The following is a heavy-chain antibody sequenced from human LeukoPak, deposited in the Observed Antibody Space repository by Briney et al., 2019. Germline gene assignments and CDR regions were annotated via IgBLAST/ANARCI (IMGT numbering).Heavy chain of an antibody. Sequence: GVLILSCPASGFTFGDYAMSWVRQAPGKGLEWVGFIRSKAYGGTTEYAASVKGRFTISRDDSKSIAYLQMNSLKTEDTAVYYCARGRMYYDILTGYYNVPAFDYWGQGTLVTVSS. J-gene: IGHJ4*02. V-gene: IGHV3-49*04. CDR2: IRSKAYGGTT. CDR1: GFTFGDYA. D-gene: IGHD3-9*01. CDR3: ARGRMYYDILTGYYNVPAFDY.